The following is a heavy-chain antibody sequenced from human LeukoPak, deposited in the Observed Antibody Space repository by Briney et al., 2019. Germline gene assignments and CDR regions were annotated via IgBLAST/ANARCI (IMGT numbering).Heavy chain of an antibody. CDR1: GGSISSGSYY. CDR2: IYTSGST. J-gene: IGHJ5*02. Sequence: PSETLSLTCTVSGGSISSGSYYWSWIRQPAGKGLEWIGRIYTSGSTNYNPSLKSRVTISVDTSKNQFSLKLSSVTAADTAVYCCAKSLYGSGSYYNWFDPWGQGTLVTVSS. CDR3: AKSLYGSGSYYNWFDP. D-gene: IGHD3-10*01. V-gene: IGHV4-61*02.